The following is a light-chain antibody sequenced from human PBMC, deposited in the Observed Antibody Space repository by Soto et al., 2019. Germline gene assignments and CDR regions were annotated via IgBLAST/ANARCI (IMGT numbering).Light chain of an antibody. V-gene: IGKV1-12*01. Sequence: DIQMTQSPSSISASVGDIFTITCRASQPISSWLAWYQQVPGQAPYLLIYPASTLQSGVPSRFSGSGSGTDFTLTINSLQPEDFATYFCQQGYNFPRAFGQGTKVDIK. CDR2: PAS. CDR3: QQGYNFPRA. CDR1: QPISSW. J-gene: IGKJ1*01.